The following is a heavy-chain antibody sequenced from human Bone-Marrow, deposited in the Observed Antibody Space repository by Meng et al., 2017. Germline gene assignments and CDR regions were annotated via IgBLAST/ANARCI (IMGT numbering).Heavy chain of an antibody. V-gene: IGHV3-9*01. J-gene: IGHJ4*02. D-gene: IGHD6-19*01. CDR1: GFTFSSYE. Sequence: GGSLRLSCAASGFTFSSYEMNWVRQAPGKGLEWVSGSSWNSGSIGYADSVKGRFTISRDNAENSLYLQMNSLRAEDTALYYSAKDFGSGLYQWVFDYWGQGTLVTVSS. CDR3: AKDFGSGLYQWVFDY. CDR2: SSWNSGSI.